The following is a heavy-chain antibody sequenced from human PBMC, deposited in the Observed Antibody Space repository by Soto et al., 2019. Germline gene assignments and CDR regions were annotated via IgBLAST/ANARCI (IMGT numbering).Heavy chain of an antibody. J-gene: IGHJ4*02. V-gene: IGHV3-11*01. D-gene: IGHD3-16*02. CDR1: GFTFSDYY. CDR2: ISSGDTA. CDR3: AKSRVFIGAIVTLLDS. Sequence: GGSLRLSCVASGFTFSDYYMTWIRQAPGKGLEWVSYISSGDTAYYADSVKGRFTISRGNSENTLYLQMNGLRADDTALYFCAKSRVFIGAIVTLLDSWGQGTQVTVSS.